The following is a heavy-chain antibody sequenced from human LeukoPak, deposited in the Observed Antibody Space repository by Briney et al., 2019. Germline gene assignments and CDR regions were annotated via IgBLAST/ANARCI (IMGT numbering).Heavy chain of an antibody. CDR1: GGSFSGYY. J-gene: IGHJ6*02. V-gene: IGHV4-34*01. Sequence: SETLSLTCAVYGGSFSGYYWSWIRQPPGKGLEWIGEIIPSGSTNYNPSLKSRVTISLDTSKNQFYLKLSSVAAADTAVYYCARGVAVAGPSYYGMDVWGQGTTVTVSS. CDR2: IIPSGST. D-gene: IGHD6-19*01. CDR3: ARGVAVAGPSYYGMDV.